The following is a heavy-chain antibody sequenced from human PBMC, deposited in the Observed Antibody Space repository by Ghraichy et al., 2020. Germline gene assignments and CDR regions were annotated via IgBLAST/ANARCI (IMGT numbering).Heavy chain of an antibody. CDR2: IHTSGTT. V-gene: IGHV4-4*08. D-gene: IGHD1-26*01. J-gene: IGHJ4*01. CDR3: ARVARENRVGASVTRTYCFDY. Sequence: SQTLSLTCNVSGASIRSDIWSWFRQSPGKGLDWIGYIHTSGTTTYNASLKSRVTISMDTSKNHFSLKLRSVTAADTAVYYCARVARENRVGASVTRTYCFDYWCQGNLVIVAS. CDR1: GASIRSDI.